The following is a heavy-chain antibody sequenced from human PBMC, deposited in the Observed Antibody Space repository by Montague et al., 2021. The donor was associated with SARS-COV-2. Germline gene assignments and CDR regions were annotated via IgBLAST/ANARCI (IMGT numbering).Heavy chain of an antibody. Sequence: SETLSLTRSISGLSITSYYWSWVRQPAGKGLEWIGHIYASGSTNYSPSLKSRVRLSIDNPKNQFSLKLESLTAADTAVYYCVRDGGNWYYFDYWGQGALVTVSS. V-gene: IGHV4-4*07. CDR2: IYASGST. J-gene: IGHJ4*02. D-gene: IGHD3-16*01. CDR1: GLSITSYY. CDR3: VRDGGNWYYFDY.